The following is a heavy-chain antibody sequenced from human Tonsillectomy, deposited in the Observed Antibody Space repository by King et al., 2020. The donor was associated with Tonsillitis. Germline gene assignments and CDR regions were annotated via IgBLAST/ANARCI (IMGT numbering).Heavy chain of an antibody. V-gene: IGHV3-73*02. CDR2: VRTKANNYAT. CDR1: GFTFSDSS. D-gene: IGHD6-25*01. J-gene: IGHJ6*02. Sequence: EVQLVESGGSLVQPGGSLKLSCAASGFTFSDSSIHWVRQASGKGLEWVGRVRTKANNYATAYAASVQGRFTISRDDSKSTAFLQMNSLKTEDTAVYYCSRGGQGGFYYGVDVWGRGTTVTVSS. CDR3: SRGGQGGFYYGVDV.